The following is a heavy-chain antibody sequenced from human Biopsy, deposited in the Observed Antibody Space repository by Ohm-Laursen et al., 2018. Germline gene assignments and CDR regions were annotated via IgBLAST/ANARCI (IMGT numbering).Heavy chain of an antibody. CDR3: AKPADSYGSEFYFDY. J-gene: IGHJ4*02. CDR1: GFTVSSNY. Sequence: GSLRLSCTASGFTVSSNYMSWVRQAPGKGLEWVSVINTSGGSTHYAVSVKGRFTISRDNSKNTLYLHMNSLRAEDTAVYYCAKPADSYGSEFYFDYWGQGTLVTVSS. CDR2: INTSGGST. V-gene: IGHV3-66*02. D-gene: IGHD1-14*01.